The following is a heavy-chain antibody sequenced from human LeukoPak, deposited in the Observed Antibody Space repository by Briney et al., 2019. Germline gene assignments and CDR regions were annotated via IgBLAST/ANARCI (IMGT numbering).Heavy chain of an antibody. V-gene: IGHV4-34*01. CDR1: GGSFSGYY. J-gene: IGHJ4*02. CDR3: ARRYYFDY. CDR2: INHSGST. Sequence: SETLSLTCAVYGGSFSGYYWSWIRQPPGKGLEWIGEINHSGSTNYNPSLKSQVTISVDTSKNQFSLKLSSVTAADTAVYYCARRYYFDYWGQGTLVTVSS.